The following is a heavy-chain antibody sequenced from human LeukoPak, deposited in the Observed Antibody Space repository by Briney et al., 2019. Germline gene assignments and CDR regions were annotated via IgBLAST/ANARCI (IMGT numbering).Heavy chain of an antibody. J-gene: IGHJ4*02. CDR2: INSDGST. D-gene: IGHD1-1*01. V-gene: IGHV3-74*01. CDR3: ARDRAGPGDY. CDR1: GFTFSRYW. Sequence: GGSLRLSCVASGFTFSRYWMHWVRQAPGKGLVWVSRINSDGSTIYTDSVKGRFTISRDDAKNTLYLQMNSLTADDTAVYYFARDRAGPGDYWGQGTLVTVSS.